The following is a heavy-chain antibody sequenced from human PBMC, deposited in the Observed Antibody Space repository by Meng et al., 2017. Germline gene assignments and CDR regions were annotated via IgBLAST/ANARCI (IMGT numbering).Heavy chain of an antibody. CDR2: ISGSGGST. V-gene: IGHV3-23*04. CDR3: AKAGIGYCSSTSCYDLDY. Sequence: VALVGAGGGLVQAGGSLRLSWAASGFTFSSYAMSWVRQAPGKGLEWVSAISGSGGSTYYADSVKGRFTISRDNSKNTLYLQMNSLRAEDTAVYYCAKAGIGYCSSTSCYDLDYWGQGTLVTVSS. CDR1: GFTFSSYA. D-gene: IGHD2-2*01. J-gene: IGHJ4*02.